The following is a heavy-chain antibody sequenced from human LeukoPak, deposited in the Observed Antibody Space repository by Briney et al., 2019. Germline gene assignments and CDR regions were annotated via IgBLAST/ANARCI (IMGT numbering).Heavy chain of an antibody. V-gene: IGHV4-39*01. D-gene: IGHD1-1*01. J-gene: IGHJ4*01. CDR1: GDSINSGSYY. CDR3: ARTTLLWYFDN. Sequence: SETLSLTCTVAGDSINSGSYYWGWIREPPGKGLEWIGSISYRGTPSYNPSLRSRVTMSVDTSKNQFSLNLKSVTAADTAVFYCARTTLLWYFDNWGPGALVAVYS. CDR2: ISYRGTP.